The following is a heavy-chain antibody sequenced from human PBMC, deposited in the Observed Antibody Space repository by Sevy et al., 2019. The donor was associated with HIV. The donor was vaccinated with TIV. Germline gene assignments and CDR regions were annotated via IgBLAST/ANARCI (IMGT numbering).Heavy chain of an antibody. J-gene: IGHJ5*02. CDR1: GGSISTSSYY. V-gene: IGHV4-39*01. CDR3: ARLASRLRDNWSDP. Sequence: SETRSLTCTVSGGSISTSSYYWGWIRQPPGKGLEWIGNSFYSGTTYYNPSLKSRVTISVDTSKNQFSLKLSSVTAADTAVYYCARLASRLRDNWSDPWGQGTLVTVSS. D-gene: IGHD3-16*01. CDR2: SFYSGTT.